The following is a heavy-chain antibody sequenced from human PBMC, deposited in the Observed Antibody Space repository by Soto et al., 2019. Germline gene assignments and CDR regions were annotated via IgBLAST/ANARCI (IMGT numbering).Heavy chain of an antibody. CDR1: GFSLSTSGVG. CDR3: AHRQRRCSGGSCYYGAFDM. D-gene: IGHD2-15*01. Sequence: QITLKESGPTLVKPTQTLTLTCTFSGFSLSTSGVGVGWIRQPPGKALEWLALIYWDDDKRYSPSLKSRLTITKDTSKKQVVLTMTNMDPVDTATYYWAHRQRRCSGGSCYYGAFDMWGQGTMVTVSS. V-gene: IGHV2-5*02. CDR2: IYWDDDK. J-gene: IGHJ3*02.